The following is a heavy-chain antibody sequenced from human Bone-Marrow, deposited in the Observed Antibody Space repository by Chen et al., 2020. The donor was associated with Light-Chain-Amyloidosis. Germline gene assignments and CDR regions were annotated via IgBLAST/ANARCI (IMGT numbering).Heavy chain of an antibody. Sequence: DVHLVESGGGLVQPGGSLRLSCAGSGFTFSTSAMTWVRQAPGKGLEWVSAISRSGTTFYADSVKGRFTISRDSSKNTYLQMQSLRVEDTAVYYCAKLASGDYVDSWGRGSLVTVSS. D-gene: IGHD4-17*01. CDR1: GFTFSTSA. J-gene: IGHJ4*02. CDR3: AKLASGDYVDS. V-gene: IGHV3-23*04. CDR2: ISRSGTT.